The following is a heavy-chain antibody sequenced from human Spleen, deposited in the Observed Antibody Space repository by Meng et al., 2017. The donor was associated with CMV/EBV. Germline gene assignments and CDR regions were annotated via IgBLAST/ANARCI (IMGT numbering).Heavy chain of an antibody. Sequence: ASVKVSCKASGYIFSDYYIHWVRQAPGQGLEWMGWINPNSGGTNYAQKFQGRVTMTTDTSTSTAYMELRSLRSDDTAVYYCARDHDYGSGSYYRDDYWGQGTLVTVSS. CDR1: GYIFSDYY. D-gene: IGHD3-10*01. V-gene: IGHV1-2*02. CDR2: INPNSGGT. CDR3: ARDHDYGSGSYYRDDY. J-gene: IGHJ4*02.